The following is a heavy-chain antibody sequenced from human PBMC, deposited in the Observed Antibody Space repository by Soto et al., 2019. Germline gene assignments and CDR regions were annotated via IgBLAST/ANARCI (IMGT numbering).Heavy chain of an antibody. CDR1: GFSLSTTAVG. CDR2: IYWDDDK. D-gene: IGHD3-3*01. J-gene: IGHJ4*02. CDR3: ALRETCLETRGEFDY. Sequence: QITLKESGPTLVKPTQTLTLTCTFSGFSLSTTAVGVGWIRQPPGKALEWLAFIYWDDDKRYSPSLKGRLTVTKDTSKNQVVLTMTDMDPVDTATYYCALRETCLETRGEFDYWGQGTLVTVSS. V-gene: IGHV2-5*02.